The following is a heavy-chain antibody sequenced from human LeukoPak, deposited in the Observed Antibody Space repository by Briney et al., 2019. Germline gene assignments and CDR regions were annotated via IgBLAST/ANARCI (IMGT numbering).Heavy chain of an antibody. CDR2: IYYSGST. J-gene: IGHJ6*03. CDR1: GGSISSYY. D-gene: IGHD3-9*01. Sequence: SETLSLTCTVSGGSISSYYWSWIRQPPGKGLEWIGYIYYSGSTNYNPSLKSRVTISVDTSKNQFSLKLSSVTAADTAVYYCARYYDTFWPNLYYYMDVWAKGTTVTVSS. CDR3: ARYYDTFWPNLYYYMDV. V-gene: IGHV4-59*01.